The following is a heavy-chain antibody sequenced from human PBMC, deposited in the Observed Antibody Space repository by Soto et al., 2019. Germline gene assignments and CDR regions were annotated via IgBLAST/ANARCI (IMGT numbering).Heavy chain of an antibody. J-gene: IGHJ4*02. CDR1: GGTFSRYS. CDR3: ARGMLRGTMIVVLSTFDY. CDR2: IIPIFGIA. Sequence: GASVKVSCKASGGTFSRYSITWVRQAPGHGLEWIGRIIPIFGIASYAQKFQGRVTITADESTSTAYMELSSLRSDDTAVYYCARGMLRGTMIVVLSTFDYWGQGTPVTVSS. D-gene: IGHD3-22*01. V-gene: IGHV1-69*13.